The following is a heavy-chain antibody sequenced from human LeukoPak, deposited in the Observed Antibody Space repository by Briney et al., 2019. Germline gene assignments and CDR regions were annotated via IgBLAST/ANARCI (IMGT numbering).Heavy chain of an antibody. D-gene: IGHD3-22*01. Sequence: ASVKVSCKASEYTFTGYYMHWVRQAPGQGLEWMGWISAYNGNTNYAQKLQGRVTMTTDTSTSTAYMELRSLRSDDTAVYYCARDVAPVVVIRGDAFDIWGQGTMVTVSS. CDR2: ISAYNGNT. CDR1: EYTFTGYY. J-gene: IGHJ3*02. V-gene: IGHV1-18*04. CDR3: ARDVAPVVVIRGDAFDI.